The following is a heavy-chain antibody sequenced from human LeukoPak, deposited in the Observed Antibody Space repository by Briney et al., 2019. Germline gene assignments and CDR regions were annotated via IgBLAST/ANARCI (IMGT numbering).Heavy chain of an antibody. D-gene: IGHD3-22*01. CDR3: ARHWNVRQRIVVVIKRLDWFDP. J-gene: IGHJ5*02. CDR2: INHSGST. V-gene: IGHV4-34*01. CDR1: GGSFSGYY. Sequence: PSETLSLTCAVYGGSFSGYYWSWIRQPPGKGLEWIGEINHSGSTNYNPSLKSRVTISVDTSKNQFSLKLSSVTAADTAVYYCARHWNVRQRIVVVIKRLDWFDPWGQGTLVTVSS.